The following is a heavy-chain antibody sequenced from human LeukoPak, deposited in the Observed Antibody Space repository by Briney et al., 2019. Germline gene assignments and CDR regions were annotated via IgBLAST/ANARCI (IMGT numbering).Heavy chain of an antibody. CDR3: AREYYYGSGSYYYYYGMDV. CDR2: INSHGSST. D-gene: IGHD3-10*01. CDR1: GFTFSSYW. V-gene: IGHV3-74*01. J-gene: IGHJ6*02. Sequence: PGGSLRLSCAASGFTFSSYWMHWVRHAPGKGLVWVSRINSHGSSTSYADSVKGRFTISRDNAKNTLYLQMNSLRAEDTAVYYCAREYYYGSGSYYYYYGMDVWGQGTTVTVSS.